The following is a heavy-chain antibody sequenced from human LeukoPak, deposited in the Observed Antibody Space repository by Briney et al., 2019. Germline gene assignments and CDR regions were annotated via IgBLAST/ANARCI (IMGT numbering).Heavy chain of an antibody. J-gene: IGHJ6*03. Sequence: SETLSLTCTVSGGSISSGGYYWSWIRQHPGKGLEWIGYIYYSGSTYYNPSLKSRVTISVDTSKNQFSLKLSSVTAADTAVYYCAREVVGAISYYYYYMDVWGKGTTVTVSS. D-gene: IGHD1-26*01. CDR3: AREVVGAISYYYYYMDV. V-gene: IGHV4-31*03. CDR2: IYYSGST. CDR1: GGSISSGGYY.